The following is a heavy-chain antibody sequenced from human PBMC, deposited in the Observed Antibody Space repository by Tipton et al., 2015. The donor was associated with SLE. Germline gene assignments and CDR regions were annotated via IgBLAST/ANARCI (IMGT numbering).Heavy chain of an antibody. CDR3: ARGELIEGFDP. D-gene: IGHD3-22*01. CDR2: VHHTGGN. V-gene: IGHV4-4*01. Sequence: SLRLSCAASGFTFSNYWMHWVRQPPGKGLEWVGEVHHTGGNNYNPSLRSRVTISMDTSKSQFSLTLKSVTAADTAVYFCARGELIEGFDPWGQGTLVTVAA. CDR1: GFTFSNYW. J-gene: IGHJ5*02.